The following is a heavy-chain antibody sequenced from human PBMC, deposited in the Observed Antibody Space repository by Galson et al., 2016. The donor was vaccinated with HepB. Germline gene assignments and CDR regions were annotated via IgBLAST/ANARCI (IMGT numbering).Heavy chain of an antibody. Sequence: SLRLSCAASGFTFSSYEMNWVRQAPGKGLEWVGRTKDRPNSYTAEYAASVKGRFTISRDDSKNSVYLQMNSLKIEDTAVYYCAREGSVSGPDFDNWGQGTLVTVSS. J-gene: IGHJ4*02. D-gene: IGHD6-19*01. CDR1: GFTFSSYE. V-gene: IGHV3-72*01. CDR2: TKDRPNSYTA. CDR3: AREGSVSGPDFDN.